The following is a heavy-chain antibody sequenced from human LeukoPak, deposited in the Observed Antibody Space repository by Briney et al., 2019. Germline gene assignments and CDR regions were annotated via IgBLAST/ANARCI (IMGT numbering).Heavy chain of an antibody. Sequence: SETLSLTCTVSGYSISSGYYWGWIRQPPGKGLEWIGSIYHSGSTYYNPSLKSRVTISVDTSKNQFSLKLSPVTAADTAVYYCARGGRELPSDYWGQGTLVTVSS. V-gene: IGHV4-38-2*02. J-gene: IGHJ4*02. CDR1: GYSISSGYY. CDR2: IYHSGST. D-gene: IGHD1-26*01. CDR3: ARGGRELPSDY.